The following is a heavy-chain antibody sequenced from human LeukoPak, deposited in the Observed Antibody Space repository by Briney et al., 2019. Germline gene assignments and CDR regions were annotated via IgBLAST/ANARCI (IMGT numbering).Heavy chain of an antibody. CDR1: GFTFSGSA. D-gene: IGHD2-8*01. CDR3: TLQDIVLMVYANH. J-gene: IGHJ5*02. CDR2: IRSKANSYAT. Sequence: GGSLRLSCAASGFTFSGSAMHWVRQASGKGLEWVGRIRSKANSYATAYAASVKGRFTISRDDSKNTAYLQMNSLKTGDTAVYYCTLQDIVLMVYANHWGQGTLVTVSS. V-gene: IGHV3-73*01.